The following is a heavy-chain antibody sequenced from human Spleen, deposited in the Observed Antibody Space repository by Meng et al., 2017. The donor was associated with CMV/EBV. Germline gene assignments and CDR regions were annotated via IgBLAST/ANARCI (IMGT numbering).Heavy chain of an antibody. J-gene: IGHJ4*02. CDR1: DGSFSDYY. Sequence: TLSLPCTVYDGSFSDYYWSWIRQPPGKGLEWIGEINHSGSTNYKPSLKSRVTISVDTSKNQFSLNLTSVTAADTAVYYCARGTWTFDYWGQGTLVTVSS. CDR2: INHSGST. D-gene: IGHD3/OR15-3a*01. CDR3: ARGTWTFDY. V-gene: IGHV4-34*01.